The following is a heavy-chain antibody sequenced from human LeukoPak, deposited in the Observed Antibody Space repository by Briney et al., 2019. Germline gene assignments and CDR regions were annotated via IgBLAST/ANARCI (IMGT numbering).Heavy chain of an antibody. V-gene: IGHV1-2*02. J-gene: IGHJ3*02. Sequence: ASVKVSCKTSGGTFTGYYMHWVRQAPGQGLEWMGWINPNSGGTNYAQKFQGRVTMTRDTSISTAYMELSRLRSDDTAVYYCAREMATARDAFDIWGQGTMVTVSS. D-gene: IGHD5-24*01. CDR2: INPNSGGT. CDR1: GGTFTGYY. CDR3: AREMATARDAFDI.